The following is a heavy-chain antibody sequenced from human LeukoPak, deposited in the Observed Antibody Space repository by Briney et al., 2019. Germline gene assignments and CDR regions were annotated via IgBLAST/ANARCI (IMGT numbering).Heavy chain of an antibody. Sequence: GGSLRLSCAASGFTFSSYAMHWVRQAPGKGLEWVAVISYDGSNKYYADSVKGRFAISRDNSKNTLYLQMNSLRAEDTAVYYCARGQAAAGFPRPPFDYWGQGTLVTVSS. J-gene: IGHJ4*02. D-gene: IGHD6-13*01. V-gene: IGHV3-30*09. CDR1: GFTFSSYA. CDR2: ISYDGSNK. CDR3: ARGQAAAGFPRPPFDY.